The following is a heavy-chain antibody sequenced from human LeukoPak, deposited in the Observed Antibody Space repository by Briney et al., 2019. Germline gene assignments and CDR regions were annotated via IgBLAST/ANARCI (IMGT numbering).Heavy chain of an antibody. CDR1: GFTFSSYA. Sequence: GGSLRLSCAASGFTFSSYAMSWLRQAPGKGLEWVSGISGSGGSTYYADSVKGRFTISRDNSKNTLYLQMNSLRAEDTAVYYCAKDDYDFWSGYSYWGQGTLVTVSS. J-gene: IGHJ4*02. CDR2: ISGSGGST. D-gene: IGHD3-3*01. CDR3: AKDDYDFWSGYSY. V-gene: IGHV3-23*01.